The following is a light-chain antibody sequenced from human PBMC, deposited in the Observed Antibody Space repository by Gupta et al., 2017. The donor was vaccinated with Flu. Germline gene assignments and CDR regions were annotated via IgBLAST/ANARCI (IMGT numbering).Light chain of an antibody. Sequence: QLVLTQSPSASASLGASVKLTCTLSSGHSTYAIAWHQQQPGKAPRYLIKLNRDGSHAKGDGLPDRFSGSTSGAERYLIISSLHSEDEADYYCQTWNTGMRVFGGGTKLTVL. J-gene: IGLJ3*02. V-gene: IGLV4-69*01. CDR3: QTWNTGMRV. CDR2: LNRDGSH. CDR1: SGHSTYA.